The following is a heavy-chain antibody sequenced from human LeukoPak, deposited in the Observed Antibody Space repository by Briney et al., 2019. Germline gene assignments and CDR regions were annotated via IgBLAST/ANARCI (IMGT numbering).Heavy chain of an antibody. CDR1: GFTLSSYG. CDR2: ISYDGSNK. J-gene: IGHJ4*02. Sequence: GGSLRLSCAASGFTLSSYGMHWVRQAPGKGLEWVAVISYDGSNKYYADSVKGRFTISRDNSKNTLYLQMNSLRAEDTAVYYCARGRLELPFDYWGQGTLVTVSS. D-gene: IGHD1-7*01. V-gene: IGHV3-30*03. CDR3: ARGRLELPFDY.